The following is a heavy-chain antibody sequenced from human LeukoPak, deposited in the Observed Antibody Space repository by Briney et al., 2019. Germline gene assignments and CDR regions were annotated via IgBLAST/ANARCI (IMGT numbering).Heavy chain of an antibody. Sequence: PSETLSLTCTVSGGSISSSSYYWGWIRQPPGKGLEWIGSIYYSGSTYYNPSLKSRVTISVDTSKNQFSLKLSSVTAADTAVYYCARRGVVVTAHWFDYWGQGTLVTVSS. V-gene: IGHV4-39*01. CDR3: ARRGVVVTAHWFDY. CDR1: GGSISSSSYY. J-gene: IGHJ4*02. CDR2: IYYSGST. D-gene: IGHD2-21*02.